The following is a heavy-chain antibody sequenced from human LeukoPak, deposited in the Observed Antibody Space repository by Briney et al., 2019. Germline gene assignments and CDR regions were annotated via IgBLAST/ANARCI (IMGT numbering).Heavy chain of an antibody. D-gene: IGHD2-2*01. CDR1: GGSFSGYY. CDR2: INHSGST. Sequence: PETLSLTCAVYGGSFSGYYWSWIRQPPGKGLEWIGEINHSGSTNYNPSLKSRVTISVDTSKNQFSLKLSSMTAADTAVYYCARDCSSTSCYWWGFDYWGQGTLVTVSS. J-gene: IGHJ4*02. V-gene: IGHV4-34*01. CDR3: ARDCSSTSCYWWGFDY.